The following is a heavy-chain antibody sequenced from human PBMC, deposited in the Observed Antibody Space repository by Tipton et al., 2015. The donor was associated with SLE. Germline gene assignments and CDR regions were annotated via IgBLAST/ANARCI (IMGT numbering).Heavy chain of an antibody. D-gene: IGHD3-3*01. V-gene: IGHV1-69*06. CDR2: IIPIFGTA. J-gene: IGHJ5*02. CDR1: GGTFSSYA. CDR3: ARDPSVPFWSGYHTGWFDP. Sequence: QLVQSGAEVKKPGSSVKVSCKASGGTFSSYAISWVRQAPGQGLEWMGGIIPIFGTANYAQKFQGRVTITADKSTSTAYMELSSLRSEDTAVYYCARDPSVPFWSGYHTGWFDPWGQGTLVTVSS.